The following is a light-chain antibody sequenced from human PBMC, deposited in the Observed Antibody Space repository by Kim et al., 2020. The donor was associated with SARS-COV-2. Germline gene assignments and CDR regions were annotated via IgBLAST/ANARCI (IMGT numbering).Light chain of an antibody. Sequence: QRVAISCAGSRSNIGNNAVNGYQQLPGKAPKLIIHDDDLLPSGVSDRFSGSKSGTSACLAISGLQSEDEADYYCAAWDDSLNAWVFGGGTQLTVL. J-gene: IGLJ3*02. V-gene: IGLV1-36*01. CDR3: AAWDDSLNAWV. CDR2: DDD. CDR1: RSNIGNNA.